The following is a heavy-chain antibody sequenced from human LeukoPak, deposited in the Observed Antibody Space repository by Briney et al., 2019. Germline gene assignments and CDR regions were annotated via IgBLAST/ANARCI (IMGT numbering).Heavy chain of an antibody. CDR3: ARGITGMMLDY. CDR1: GFTFSSYW. D-gene: IGHD1-20*01. J-gene: IGHJ4*02. V-gene: IGHV3-7*01. CDR2: IKQDGSEK. Sequence: GGSLRLSCAASGFTFSSYWMSWVRQAPGKGLEWVANIKQDGSEKYYVDSVKGRFTISRDNAKNSLYLQVNSLRAEDTAVYYCARGITGMMLDYWGQGTLVTVSS.